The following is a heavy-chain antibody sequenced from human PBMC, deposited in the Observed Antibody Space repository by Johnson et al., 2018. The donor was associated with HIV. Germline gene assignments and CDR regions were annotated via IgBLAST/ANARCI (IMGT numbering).Heavy chain of an antibody. CDR1: GFTFDDYG. CDR3: ARAWYSSSAFDI. V-gene: IGHV3-20*04. CDR2: INWNGGST. J-gene: IGHJ3*02. D-gene: IGHD6-6*01. Sequence: VQVVESGGGVVRPGGSLRLSCAASGFTFDDYGMSWVRQAPGKGLEWVSGINWNGGSTGYAASVKGRFPISRDNAKNSLYLQMNSLRAEDTALDYCARAWYSSSAFDIWGQGTMVTVSS.